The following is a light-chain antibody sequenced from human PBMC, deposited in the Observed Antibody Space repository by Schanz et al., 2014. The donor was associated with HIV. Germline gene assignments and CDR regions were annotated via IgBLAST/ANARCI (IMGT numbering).Light chain of an antibody. V-gene: IGLV1-44*01. J-gene: IGLJ2*01. CDR2: SNN. CDR1: RSNIGRNT. Sequence: QSVLTQPPSASGTPGQRVTISCSGSRSNIGRNTVNWYQQLPRTAPKLLIYSNNQRPSGVPDRFSGSKSGTSASLAISGLQSEDEADYYCQSYDSSLSALFGGGTKLTVL. CDR3: QSYDSSLSAL.